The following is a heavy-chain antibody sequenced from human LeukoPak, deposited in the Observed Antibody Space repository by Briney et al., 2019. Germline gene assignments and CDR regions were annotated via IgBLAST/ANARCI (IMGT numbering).Heavy chain of an antibody. Sequence: GGSLRLSCAASGSTFSSYAMSWVRQAPGKGLEWVSAISGSGGSTYCADSVKGRFTTSRDNSKNTLYLQMNSLRAEDTAVYYCAKSYDLAHFDIWGQGTMVTVSS. CDR2: ISGSGGST. CDR3: AKSYDLAHFDI. D-gene: IGHD3-3*01. V-gene: IGHV3-23*01. J-gene: IGHJ3*02. CDR1: GSTFSSYA.